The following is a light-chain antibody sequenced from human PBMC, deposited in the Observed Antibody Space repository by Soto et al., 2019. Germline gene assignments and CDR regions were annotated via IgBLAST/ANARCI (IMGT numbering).Light chain of an antibody. J-gene: IGKJ1*01. CDR3: QQYYTTPSWT. V-gene: IGKV4-1*01. CDR1: QSVLYSSNNRNY. Sequence: DIVMTQSPDSLAVSLGERATINCKSSQSVLYSSNNRNYLAWYQQKPGQPPKLLIYWASTRESGVPDRFSGSGSGTDFPLTITNLQAEDVAVYYCQQYYTTPSWTFGQGTKVELK. CDR2: WAS.